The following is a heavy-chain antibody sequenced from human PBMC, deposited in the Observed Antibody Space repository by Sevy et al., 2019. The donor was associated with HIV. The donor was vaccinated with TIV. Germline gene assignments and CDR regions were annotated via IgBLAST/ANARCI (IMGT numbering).Heavy chain of an antibody. CDR3: AKDFTGFYRMDV. CDR1: GLTLRTYG. CDR2: ISYDGSSK. J-gene: IGHJ6*02. Sequence: GGSLRLSCAVSGLTLRTYGMHWVRQAPGKGLEWVAVISYDGSSKYYGDSVKGRFTISRDNSKNTLYLQMNILTIEDTAVYYCAKDFTGFYRMDVWGQGTTVTVSS. D-gene: IGHD3-9*01. V-gene: IGHV3-30*18.